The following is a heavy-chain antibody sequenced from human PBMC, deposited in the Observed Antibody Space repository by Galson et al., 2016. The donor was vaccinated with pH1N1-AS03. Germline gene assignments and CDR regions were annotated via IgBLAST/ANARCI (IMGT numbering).Heavy chain of an antibody. CDR2: IKQDGSDK. CDR3: TRAIALADSI. Sequence: SLRLSCAASGFTLRSYWMSWVRQAPGKGLEWVANIKQDGSDKYYVDSVKGRFTISRDNAKNSLYLQMNNLRAGDTAVYYCTRAIALADSIWGQGTLVTVTS. CDR1: GFTLRSYW. D-gene: IGHD6-19*01. V-gene: IGHV3-7*03. J-gene: IGHJ4*02.